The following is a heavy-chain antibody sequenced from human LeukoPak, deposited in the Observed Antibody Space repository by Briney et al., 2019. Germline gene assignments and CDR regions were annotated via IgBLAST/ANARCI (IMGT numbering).Heavy chain of an antibody. CDR1: GFTFSSNA. CDR3: AREGMDDSSGYYGDY. V-gene: IGHV3-53*01. J-gene: IGHJ4*02. CDR2: IYSGGST. Sequence: AVGSVRLSCAASGFTFSSNAMSWVRQAPGKGLEWVSVIYSGGSTYYADSVKGRFTISRDNSKNTLYLQMNSLRAEDTAVYYCAREGMDDSSGYYGDYWGQGTLVTVSS. D-gene: IGHD3-22*01.